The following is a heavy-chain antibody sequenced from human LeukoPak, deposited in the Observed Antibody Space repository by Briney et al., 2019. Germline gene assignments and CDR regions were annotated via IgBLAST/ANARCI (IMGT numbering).Heavy chain of an antibody. D-gene: IGHD2-2*01. CDR2: ISSGGSTI. Sequence: GGSLRLSCAASGFTFSDYYMSWIRQAPGKGLEWVSYISSGGSTIYYADSVKGRFTISRDNAKNSLYLQMNSLRAEDTAVYYCARVGCSSTSCILEHWGQGTLVTVSS. V-gene: IGHV3-11*04. CDR1: GFTFSDYY. CDR3: ARVGCSSTSCILEH. J-gene: IGHJ1*01.